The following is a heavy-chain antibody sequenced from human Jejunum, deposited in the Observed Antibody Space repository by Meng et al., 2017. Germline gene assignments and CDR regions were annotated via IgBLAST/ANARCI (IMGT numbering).Heavy chain of an antibody. CDR2: IYHSGST. J-gene: IGHJ4*02. CDR1: GGSISSVDW. Sequence: VQRQESGPGLGTPSETLSLTCSISGGSISSVDWWTSGHQSPGKGLEWIGEIYHSGSTNYNPSLKSRVTISVDKSKNQFSLKLTSVTAADTAVYYCARGGYYSFDYWGQGTLVTVSS. D-gene: IGHD5-18*01. V-gene: IGHV4-4*02. CDR3: ARGGYYSFDY.